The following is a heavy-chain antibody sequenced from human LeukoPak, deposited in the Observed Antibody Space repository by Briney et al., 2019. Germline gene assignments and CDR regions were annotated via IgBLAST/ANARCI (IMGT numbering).Heavy chain of an antibody. Sequence: GGSLRLSCAASGFTFSSYEMNWVRQAPGKGLEWVSYISSSGSTIYYADSVKGRFIISRDNAKNSLYLQMNSLRAEDTAVYYCARAGRVGYYYGSGTFSWFDPWGQGTLVTVSS. J-gene: IGHJ5*02. CDR1: GFTFSSYE. CDR3: ARAGRVGYYYGSGTFSWFDP. D-gene: IGHD3-10*01. V-gene: IGHV3-48*03. CDR2: ISSSGSTI.